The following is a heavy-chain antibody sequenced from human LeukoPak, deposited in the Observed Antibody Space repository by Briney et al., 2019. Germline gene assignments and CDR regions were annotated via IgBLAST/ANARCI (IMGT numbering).Heavy chain of an antibody. J-gene: IGHJ4*02. CDR3: ARSRWRFDY. CDR1: GGSISSYY. CDR2: IYYSGST. Sequence: SETLFLTCTVSGGSISSYYWSWIRQPPGKGLEWIGYIYYSGSTNYNPSLKSRVTISVDTSKNQFSLKLSSVTAADTAVYYCARSRWRFDYWGQGTLVTVSS. V-gene: IGHV4-59*01. D-gene: IGHD1-1*01.